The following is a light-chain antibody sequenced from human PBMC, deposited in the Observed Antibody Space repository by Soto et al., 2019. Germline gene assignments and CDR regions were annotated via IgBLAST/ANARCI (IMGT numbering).Light chain of an antibody. CDR1: QSVSSN. V-gene: IGKV3-15*01. CDR2: GAS. J-gene: IGKJ5*01. Sequence: EMVMTQSPATLSVSPGERVTLSCRASQSVSSNLAWYQQKPGQAPRLLIYGASTRATGIPARFSGSGSGTEFTLTISSLQSEDFAVYYCQQSFTFGQGTRLEIK. CDR3: QQSFT.